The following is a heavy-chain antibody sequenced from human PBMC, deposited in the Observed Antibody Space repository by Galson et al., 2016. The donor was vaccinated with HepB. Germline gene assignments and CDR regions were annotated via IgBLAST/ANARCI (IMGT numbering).Heavy chain of an antibody. D-gene: IGHD3-16*02. Sequence: SETLSLTCTVSGGSISSADYYWGWIRQPPGKGLEWMGSIYYNGRTAYNPSLQSRVATSVDTYKNQLSMNLSSVPAADTALYSCARNRSNFGGFIALTVFDNWGPGTLVTVSS. J-gene: IGHJ4*02. CDR1: GGSISSADYY. CDR2: IYYNGRT. V-gene: IGHV4-39*01. CDR3: ARNRSNFGGFIALTVFDN.